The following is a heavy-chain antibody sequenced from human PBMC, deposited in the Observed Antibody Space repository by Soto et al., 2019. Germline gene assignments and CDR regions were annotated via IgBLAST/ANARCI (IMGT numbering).Heavy chain of an antibody. V-gene: IGHV5-51*01. J-gene: IGHJ4*02. D-gene: IGHD6-6*01. Sequence: GGFLKISCKISVYSFTSYCIGWGRQRPGEGLEWMGIIYPGNSDTSSSTSFQGQATISADKSISPPYLHWSSLKASDTAMYYCARLVYGGSSQDYWGQGTTVTVSS. CDR2: IYPGNSDT. CDR1: VYSFTSYC. CDR3: ARLVYGGSSQDY.